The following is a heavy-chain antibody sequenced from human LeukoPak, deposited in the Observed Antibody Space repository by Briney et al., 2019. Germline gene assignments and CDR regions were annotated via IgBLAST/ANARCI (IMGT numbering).Heavy chain of an antibody. CDR3: VRVPAAVVGDEYYMDV. CDR1: GFTFSSYE. D-gene: IGHD6-19*01. Sequence: GSLRLSCAASGFTFSSYEMNWVRQAPGKGLEWVSYISSSGSTIYYADSVKGRFTISRDNAKNSLYLQMNSLRAEDTAVYYCVRVPAAVVGDEYYMDVWGKGTTVTISS. CDR2: ISSSGSTI. V-gene: IGHV3-48*03. J-gene: IGHJ6*03.